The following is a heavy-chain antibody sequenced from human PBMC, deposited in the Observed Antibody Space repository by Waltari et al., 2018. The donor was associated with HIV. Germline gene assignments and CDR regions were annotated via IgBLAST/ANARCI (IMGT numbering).Heavy chain of an antibody. V-gene: IGHV3-23*04. CDR1: GLPFSNYS. Sequence: EVQLVESGGGLVQPGGSLRLSWAASGLPFSNYSVNRGRQAPGKGREWVSAISGSGGSTYYADSVKGRFTISRDNSKNTLYLQMNSLRAEDTALYYCAKDDSTGSSGYYPFHYWGQGTLITVSS. D-gene: IGHD3-22*01. CDR2: ISGSGGST. CDR3: AKDDSTGSSGYYPFHY. J-gene: IGHJ4*02.